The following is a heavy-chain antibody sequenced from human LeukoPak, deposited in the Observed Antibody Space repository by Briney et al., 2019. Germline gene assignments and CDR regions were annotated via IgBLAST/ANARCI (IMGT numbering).Heavy chain of an antibody. CDR3: ASDRYYYGSGKAFDY. D-gene: IGHD3-10*01. J-gene: IGHJ4*02. CDR1: GFTFSSYS. CDR2: ISSSSSSI. V-gene: IGHV3-48*02. Sequence: GGSLRLSCAASGFTFSSYSMNWVRQGPGKGLEWGSYISSSSSSIYYADSGKGRFTSSRDNAKNSLYLQMNNLRYEDTAVYYCASDRYYYGSGKAFDYWGQGTLVTVSS.